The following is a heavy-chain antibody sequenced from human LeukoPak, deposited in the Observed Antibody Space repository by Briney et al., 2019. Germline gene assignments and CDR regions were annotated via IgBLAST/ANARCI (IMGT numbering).Heavy chain of an antibody. J-gene: IGHJ6*02. D-gene: IGHD6-19*01. CDR2: ISWNSGSI. CDR3: TAGSGWYYYYGMDV. V-gene: IGHV3-9*01. Sequence: PGGSPRLFCAASGFTFDDYAMHWLRQAPGKGLEWVSGISWNSGSIGYADSVKGRFTISRDNAKNSLYLQMNSLRAEDTALYYCTAGSGWYYYYGMDVWGQGTTVTVSS. CDR1: GFTFDDYA.